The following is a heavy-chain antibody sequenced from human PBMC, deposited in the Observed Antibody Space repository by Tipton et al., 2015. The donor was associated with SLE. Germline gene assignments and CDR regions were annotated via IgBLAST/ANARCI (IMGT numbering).Heavy chain of an antibody. Sequence: SLRLSCAASGITLRTYAMHWVRQVPGKGLEYVSGISSNGGSTDYAKSVKGRFTISRDNSKNTLDLQMGSLRSEDMGGYYCARPAHQDLCDSTSCYSGDYFDSWGQGTLVTVSS. D-gene: IGHD2-2*01. J-gene: IGHJ4*02. CDR2: ISSNGGST. V-gene: IGHV3-64*01. CDR3: ARPAHQDLCDSTSCYSGDYFDS. CDR1: GITLRTYA.